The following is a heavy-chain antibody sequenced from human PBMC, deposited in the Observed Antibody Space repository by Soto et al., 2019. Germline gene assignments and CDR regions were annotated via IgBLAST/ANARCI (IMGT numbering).Heavy chain of an antibody. CDR2: IYYSGST. J-gene: IGHJ5*02. V-gene: IGHV4-39*01. CDR3: ARRQHYDFWSGYYATKNWFDP. D-gene: IGHD3-3*01. Sequence: QLQLQESGPGLVKPSETLSLTCTVSGGSISSSSYYWGWIRQPPGKGLEWIGSIYYSGSTYYNPSLKSRVTISVDTSKHTFSLKLSSVTAADTAVYYCARRQHYDFWSGYYATKNWFDPWGQGNLVTVSS. CDR1: GGSISSSSYY.